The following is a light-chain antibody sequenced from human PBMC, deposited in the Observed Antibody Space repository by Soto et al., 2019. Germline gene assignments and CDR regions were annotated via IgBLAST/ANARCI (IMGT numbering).Light chain of an antibody. J-gene: IGKJ4*01. CDR1: QSITNY. CDR2: DAS. V-gene: IGKV3-11*01. Sequence: EIELTQSPSSLSLSVGERDTLSCRASQSITNYLAWYQQKPGHAPRLLIYDASTWAIGIPARFSGIGSGTDFTLTISGLEPEDFAVYYCQQSSSRPLTFGGGTMVE. CDR3: QQSSSRPLT.